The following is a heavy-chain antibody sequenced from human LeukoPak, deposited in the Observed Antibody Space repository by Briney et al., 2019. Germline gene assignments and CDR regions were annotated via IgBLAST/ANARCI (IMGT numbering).Heavy chain of an antibody. CDR2: IYPKTGGT. D-gene: IGHD1-26*01. J-gene: IGHJ5*02. Sequence: GSVKVSCKASGYTFTGDYLHWVRQAPGQGLEWMGWIYPKTGGTSYAQKFQGRVTMTRDTSISTAYMELIGLRSDDTAVYYCAGPWDQVGFDPWGQGTLVSVSS. V-gene: IGHV1-2*02. CDR3: AGPWDQVGFDP. CDR1: GYTFTGDY.